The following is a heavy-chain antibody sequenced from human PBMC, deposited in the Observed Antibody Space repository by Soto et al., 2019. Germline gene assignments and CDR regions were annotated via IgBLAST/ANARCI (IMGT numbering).Heavy chain of an antibody. CDR3: AGVLAYCGGDCYSRWFDP. CDR2: IYYSGST. V-gene: IGHV4-31*03. CDR1: GGSISSGGYY. J-gene: IGHJ5*02. Sequence: QVQLQESGPGLVKPSQTLSLTCTVSGGSISSGGYYWSWIRQHPGKGLEWIGYIYYSGSTYYNPSLKSRVTISVDTSKNQFSRKLSSVTAADTAVYYGAGVLAYCGGDCYSRWFDPWGQGALVTVSS. D-gene: IGHD2-21*02.